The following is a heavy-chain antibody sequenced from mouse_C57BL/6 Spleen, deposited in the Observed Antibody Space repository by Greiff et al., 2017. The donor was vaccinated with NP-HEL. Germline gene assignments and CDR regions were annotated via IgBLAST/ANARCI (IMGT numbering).Heavy chain of an antibody. CDR2: INPNNGGT. Sequence: EVQLQQSGPELVKPGASVKISCKASGYTFTDYYMNWVKQSHGKSLEWIGDINPNNGGTSYNQKFKGKATLTVDKSSSTAYMELRSLTSEDSAVYYCARSGNYGGDYYAMDYWGQGTSVTVSS. V-gene: IGHV1-26*01. CDR1: GYTFTDYY. D-gene: IGHD2-1*01. J-gene: IGHJ4*01. CDR3: ARSGNYGGDYYAMDY.